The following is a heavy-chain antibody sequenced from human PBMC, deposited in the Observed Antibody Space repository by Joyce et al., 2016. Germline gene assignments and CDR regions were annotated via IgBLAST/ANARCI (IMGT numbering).Heavy chain of an antibody. CDR1: GVSISSGHYH. CDR3: ARNPRVSAEAFDI. J-gene: IGHJ3*02. D-gene: IGHD3-3*01. CDR2: IYFSGST. Sequence: QVQLQESGPGLVKPSQTLSLLCTVSGVSISSGHYHWSWIRQHPVKGLEWIGYIYFSGSTYYNPSLKSLVTISVDTSKNQVSLNLDSVTAADTAVYYCARNPRVSAEAFDIWGQGTMVTVSS. V-gene: IGHV4-31*01.